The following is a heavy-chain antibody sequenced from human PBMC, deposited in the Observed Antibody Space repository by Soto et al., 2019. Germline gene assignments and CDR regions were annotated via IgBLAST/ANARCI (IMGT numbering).Heavy chain of an antibody. V-gene: IGHV3-48*03. CDR1: GFTFSSYE. Sequence: EVQLVESGGGLVQPGGSLRLSCAASGFTFSSYEMNWVRQAPGKGLEWVSYISSSGSTIYYADSVKGRFTLSRDNAKNSLYLQMNSLRAEDTAVYYCARTALLGFDPWGQGTLVTVSS. D-gene: IGHD3-3*01. J-gene: IGHJ5*02. CDR2: ISSSGSTI. CDR3: ARTALLGFDP.